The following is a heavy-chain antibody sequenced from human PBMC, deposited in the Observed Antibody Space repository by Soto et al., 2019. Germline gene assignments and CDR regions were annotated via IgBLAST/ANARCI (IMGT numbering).Heavy chain of an antibody. CDR2: IYTSGST. CDR3: ARVGRYCSSTSCYNYYYGMDV. CDR1: GGSISSYY. V-gene: IGHV4-4*07. Sequence: SETLSLTCTVSGGSISSYYWSWIRQPAGKGLEWIGLIYTSGSTNYNPSLKIRVTMSVDTYKNQFSLKLSSVTAADTAVYYCARVGRYCSSTSCYNYYYGMDVWGQGTTVTVSS. D-gene: IGHD2-2*02. J-gene: IGHJ6*02.